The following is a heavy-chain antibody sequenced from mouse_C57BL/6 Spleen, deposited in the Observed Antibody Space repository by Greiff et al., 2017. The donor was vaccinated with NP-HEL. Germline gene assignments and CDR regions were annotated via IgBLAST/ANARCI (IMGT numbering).Heavy chain of an antibody. V-gene: IGHV1-52*01. CDR1: GYTFTSYW. CDR3: ARGGYGAMDY. Sequence: QVQLQQPGAELVRPGSSVKLSCKASGYTFTSYWMHWVKQRPIQGLEWIGNIDPSDSETHYNQKFKDKATLTADKSSSTAYMQLSSLTSEDSAVYYCARGGYGAMDYWGQGTSVTVSS. CDR2: IDPSDSET. D-gene: IGHD1-1*01. J-gene: IGHJ4*01.